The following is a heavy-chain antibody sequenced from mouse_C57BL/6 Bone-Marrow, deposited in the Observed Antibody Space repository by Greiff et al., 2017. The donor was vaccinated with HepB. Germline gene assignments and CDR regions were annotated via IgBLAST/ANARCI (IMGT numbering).Heavy chain of an antibody. D-gene: IGHD2-5*01. CDR2: INYDGSST. V-gene: IGHV5-16*01. Sequence: EVKLVESEGGLVQPGSSMKLSCTASGFTFSDYYMAWVRQVPEKGLEWVANINYDGSSTYYLDSLKSRFIISRDNAKNILYLQMSSLKSEDTATYYCESYSNYGYFDVWGTGTTVTVSA. CDR1: GFTFSDYY. CDR3: ESYSNYGYFDV. J-gene: IGHJ1*03.